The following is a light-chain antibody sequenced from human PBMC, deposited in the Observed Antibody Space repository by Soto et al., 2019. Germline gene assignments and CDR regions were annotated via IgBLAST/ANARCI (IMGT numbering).Light chain of an antibody. Sequence: EIVLTQSPGTLSLSPGERATLSCRASQSVSSNKLAWYQQKPGQAPRLLIYGASGRATGIPDRFSGSGSGTDFTLTISRLEPEDFAVYYCQQYGSSGTFGQGTKVDIK. CDR2: GAS. CDR1: QSVSSNK. J-gene: IGKJ1*01. CDR3: QQYGSSGT. V-gene: IGKV3-20*01.